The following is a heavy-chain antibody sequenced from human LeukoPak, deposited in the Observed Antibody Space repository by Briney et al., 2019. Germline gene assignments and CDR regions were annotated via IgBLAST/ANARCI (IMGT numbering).Heavy chain of an antibody. Sequence: NPSETLSLTCTVSGGSISSGSYYWSWIRQPAGKGLEWIGRIYTSGSTNYNPSLKSRVTISVDTSKNQFSLKMSSVTAADTAVYYCAREFSWSGFFEYWGQGTLVTVSS. D-gene: IGHD3-3*01. V-gene: IGHV4-61*02. CDR3: AREFSWSGFFEY. CDR2: IYTSGST. CDR1: GGSISSGSYY. J-gene: IGHJ4*02.